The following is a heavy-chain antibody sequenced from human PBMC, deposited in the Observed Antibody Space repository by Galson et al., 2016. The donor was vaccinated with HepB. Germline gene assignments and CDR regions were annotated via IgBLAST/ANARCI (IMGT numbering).Heavy chain of an antibody. CDR3: ARDGAYISGSPYFYFGLDV. Sequence: SLRLSCAASGFTLSSYDMHWVRQATGKGLEWVSTIGTAGDTYYPGSVKGRFTLSRENAKNSLYLQMNSLRAEDTATYYCARDGAYISGSPYFYFGLDVWGQGTTVTVSS. D-gene: IGHD3-10*01. CDR2: IGTAGDT. V-gene: IGHV3-13*04. CDR1: GFTLSSYD. J-gene: IGHJ6*02.